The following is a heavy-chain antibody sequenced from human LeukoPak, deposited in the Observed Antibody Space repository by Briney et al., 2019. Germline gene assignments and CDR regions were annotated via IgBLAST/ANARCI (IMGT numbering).Heavy chain of an antibody. CDR1: GYTFTSYG. V-gene: IGHV1-18*01. CDR2: ISAYNGNT. Sequence: ASVKVSCKASGYTFTSYGISWVRQATGQGLEWMGWISAYNGNTNYAQKLQGRVTMTTDTSTSTAYMELRSLRSDDTAVYYCARVGIAAAGTVWFDPWGQGTLVTVSS. D-gene: IGHD6-13*01. CDR3: ARVGIAAAGTVWFDP. J-gene: IGHJ5*02.